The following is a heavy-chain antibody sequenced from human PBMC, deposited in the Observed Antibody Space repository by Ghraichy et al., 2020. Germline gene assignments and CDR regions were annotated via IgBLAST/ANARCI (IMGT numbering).Heavy chain of an antibody. D-gene: IGHD4-17*01. CDR2: ISSSGSTI. V-gene: IGHV3-48*03. CDR3: ARASDYGDYVLDY. J-gene: IGHJ4*02. Sequence: GGSLRLSCAASGFTFSSYEMNWVRQAPGKGLEWVSYISSSGSTIYYADSVKGRFTISRDNAKNSLYLQMNSLRAEDTAVYYCARASDYGDYVLDYWGQGTLVTVSS. CDR1: GFTFSSYE.